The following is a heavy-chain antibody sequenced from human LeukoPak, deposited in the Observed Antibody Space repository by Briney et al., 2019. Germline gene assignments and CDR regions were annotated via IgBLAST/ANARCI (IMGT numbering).Heavy chain of an antibody. V-gene: IGHV3-23*01. D-gene: IGHD6-13*01. J-gene: IGHJ5*02. CDR2: VSGGGGDT. Sequence: GGSLRLSCAASGLTFSGYCMMWVRQAPGEGPEWFSIVSGGGGDTYGAYSVKCRFTISRDNSKNTLYLQMNSLTTEDTAVYNCAKGAAPGKVDWFDHWGQGTLVTVSS. CDR3: AKGAAPGKVDWFDH. CDR1: GLTFSGYC.